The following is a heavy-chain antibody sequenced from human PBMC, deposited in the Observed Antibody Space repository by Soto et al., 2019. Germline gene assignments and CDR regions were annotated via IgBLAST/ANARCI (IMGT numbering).Heavy chain of an antibody. V-gene: IGHV3-30-3*01. CDR2: ISYDGSNK. CDR3: ARESITMIVVVITTSNYFDY. D-gene: IGHD3-22*01. J-gene: IGHJ4*02. CDR1: GFTFSSYA. Sequence: QVQLVESGGGVVQPGRSLRLSCAASGFTFSSYAMHWVRQAPGKGLEWVAVISYDGSNKYYADSVKGRFTISRDNSKNKLYLQMNSLRAEDTAVYYCARESITMIVVVITTSNYFDYWGQGTLVTVSS.